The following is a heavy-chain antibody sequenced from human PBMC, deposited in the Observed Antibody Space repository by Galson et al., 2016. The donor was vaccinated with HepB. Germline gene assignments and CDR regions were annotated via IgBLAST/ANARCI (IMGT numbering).Heavy chain of an antibody. Sequence: CAISGDSVTSDNTCWNWIRQSPSRRLEGLGRTYYGSKWFNDYAESVKSRIPVTSDTSKNQFSLQLDSVTPDDTVTYFCTRGYMQNGMNVWGQGTTVTVS. D-gene: IGHD5-24*01. V-gene: IGHV6-1*01. CDR2: TYYGSKWFN. CDR3: TRGYMQNGMNV. CDR1: GDSVTSDNTC. J-gene: IGHJ6*02.